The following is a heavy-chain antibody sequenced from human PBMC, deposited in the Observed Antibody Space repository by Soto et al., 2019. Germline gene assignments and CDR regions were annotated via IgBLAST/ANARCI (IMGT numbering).Heavy chain of an antibody. J-gene: IGHJ6*02. CDR3: ASNYAYAEGYYWYGIDV. CDR1: GFTFSRYW. D-gene: IGHD3-16*01. V-gene: IGHV3-74*01. Sequence: EVQLVESGGGLVLPGGSLRLSCAASGFTFSRYWMHWVRQAPGKGLVWVSRISSYGSDTHYADSVKGRFTISRDNGKNTLYLQMNRLRADDTAVYYCASNYAYAEGYYWYGIDVWGQGTTVTVSS. CDR2: ISSYGSDT.